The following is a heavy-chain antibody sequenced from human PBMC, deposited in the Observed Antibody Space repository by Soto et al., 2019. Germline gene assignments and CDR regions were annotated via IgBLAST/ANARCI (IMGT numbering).Heavy chain of an antibody. D-gene: IGHD1-26*01. CDR1: GDSITSTHW. Sequence: QVFLEESGPGVVKPSGTLSVTCAVSGDSITSTHWWSWVRQPPGKGLELIGEIYHSGSINYSPSLKSRAVISADRSKNEFSLSLNSVTAADTAVYYCTTSQMGEYFGNWGQGTLVTVSS. CDR2: IYHSGSI. CDR3: TTSQMGEYFGN. J-gene: IGHJ4*02. V-gene: IGHV4-4*02.